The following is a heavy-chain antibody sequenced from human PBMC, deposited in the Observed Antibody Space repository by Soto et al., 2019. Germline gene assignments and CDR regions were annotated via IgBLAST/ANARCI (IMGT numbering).Heavy chain of an antibody. V-gene: IGHV3-30*18. D-gene: IGHD3-16*02. J-gene: IGHJ4*02. CDR3: AKDWWLRLGELSLIFDY. Sequence: PGGSLRLSCAASGFTFSSYGMHWVRQAPGKGLEWVAVISYDGSNKYYADSVKGRFTISRDNSKNTLYLQMNSLRAEDTAVYYCAKDWWLRLGELSLIFDYWGQGTLVTVSS. CDR2: ISYDGSNK. CDR1: GFTFSSYG.